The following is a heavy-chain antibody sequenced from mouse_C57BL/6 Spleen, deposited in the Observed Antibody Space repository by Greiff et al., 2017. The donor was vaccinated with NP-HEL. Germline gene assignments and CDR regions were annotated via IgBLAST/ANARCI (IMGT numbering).Heavy chain of an antibody. D-gene: IGHD1-1*01. J-gene: IGHJ1*03. CDR3: AKAELNYYGRSSPFDD. CDR1: GFTFSDYG. CDR2: ISSGSSTI. V-gene: IGHV5-17*01. Sequence: EVQVVESGGGLVKPGGSLKLSCAASGFTFSDYGMHWVRQAPEKGLEWVAYISSGSSTIYYADTLKGRFTISRDNAKNTLFLQMTSLRSEDTARDYCAKAELNYYGRSSPFDDWGTGTTVTVSS.